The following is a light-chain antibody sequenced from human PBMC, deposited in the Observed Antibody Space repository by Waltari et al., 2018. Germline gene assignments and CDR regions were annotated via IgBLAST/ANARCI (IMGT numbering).Light chain of an antibody. CDR2: AAS. CDR3: QQYSNWPLT. Sequence: ETVMTQSPATLSVSPGERATLSCRASQSVSSNLAWYQQKPGQAPRLLIYAASTRATGFPARFSGSGSGTEFTLIISSLQSEDFAVYYCQQYSNWPLTFGGGTKVEIK. V-gene: IGKV3-15*01. CDR1: QSVSSN. J-gene: IGKJ4*01.